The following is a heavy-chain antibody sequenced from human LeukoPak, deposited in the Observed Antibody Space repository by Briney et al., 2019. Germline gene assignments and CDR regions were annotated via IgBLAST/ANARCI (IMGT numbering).Heavy chain of an antibody. CDR2: IYHNGSP. V-gene: IGHV4-61*09. D-gene: IGHD6-19*01. CDR1: GGSISSGSYY. J-gene: IGHJ4*02. CDR3: ASEGLALAGNFYY. Sequence: SETLSLTCTVSGGSISSGSYYWSWIRQPAGKGLEYIGHIYHNGSPNYNPSLKSRVTISVDTSKNEYSLSLRSVTAADTAIYCCASEGLALAGNFYYWGQGILVAVSS.